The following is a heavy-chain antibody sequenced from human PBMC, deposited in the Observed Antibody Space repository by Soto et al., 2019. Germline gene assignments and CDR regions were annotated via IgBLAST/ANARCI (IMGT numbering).Heavy chain of an antibody. CDR3: ARQGVNRLSFQC. Sequence: PSETLSLTCTFSVVSISSNAYYCGWIRQSPWRGLGWIGIIHNGGSSFYNSSLRSRVTFSVDTSNNYFSLRLNSVTAADTAVYVSARQGVNRLSFQCWRQGTLVSLS. CDR2: IHNGGSS. J-gene: IGHJ4*02. V-gene: IGHV4-39*01. D-gene: IGHD3-16*01. CDR1: VVSISSNAYY.